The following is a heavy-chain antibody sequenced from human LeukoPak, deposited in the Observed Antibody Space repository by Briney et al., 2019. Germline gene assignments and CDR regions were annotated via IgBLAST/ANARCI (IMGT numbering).Heavy chain of an antibody. CDR2: IIPILGIA. CDR3: ARGEMATITPGGFDP. CDR1: GYTFTSYG. J-gene: IGHJ5*02. Sequence: SVKVSCKASGYTFTSYGISWVRQAPGQGLEWMGRIIPILGIANYAQKFQGRVTITADKSTSTAYMELSSLRSEDTAVYYCARGEMATITPGGFDPWGQGTLVTVSS. D-gene: IGHD5-24*01. V-gene: IGHV1-69*04.